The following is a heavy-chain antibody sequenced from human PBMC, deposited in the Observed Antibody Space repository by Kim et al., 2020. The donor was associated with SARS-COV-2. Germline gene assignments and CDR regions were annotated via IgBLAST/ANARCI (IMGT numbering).Heavy chain of an antibody. CDR1: GYSFTSYW. Sequence: GDSLKISCKGSGYSFTSYWISWVRQMPGKGLEWMGRIDPSDSYTNYSPSFQGHVTISADKSISTAYLQWSSLKASDTAMYYCARTDGYNYFYYYGMDVWGQGTTVTVSS. CDR3: ARTDGYNYFYYYGMDV. V-gene: IGHV5-10-1*01. CDR2: IDPSDSYT. D-gene: IGHD5-12*01. J-gene: IGHJ6*02.